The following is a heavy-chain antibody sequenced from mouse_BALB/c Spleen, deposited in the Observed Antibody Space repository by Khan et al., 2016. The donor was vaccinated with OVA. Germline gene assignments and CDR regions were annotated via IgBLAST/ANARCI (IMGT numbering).Heavy chain of an antibody. Sequence: QIQLVQSGPELKKPGETVKISCKASGHTFTNFGMNWVKQAPGKGLKWMGCINTYTGEPTYADDFNGRFAFSLEASASTAYLQINNLTNEDTATYFCARPPYVSDAMDNWGQGTSVTVSS. CDR3: ARPPYVSDAMDN. V-gene: IGHV9-3-1*01. D-gene: IGHD1-1*01. J-gene: IGHJ4*01. CDR1: GHTFTNFG. CDR2: INTYTGEP.